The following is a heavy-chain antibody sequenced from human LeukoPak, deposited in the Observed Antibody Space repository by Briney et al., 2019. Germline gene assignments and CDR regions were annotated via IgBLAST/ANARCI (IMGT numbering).Heavy chain of an antibody. J-gene: IGHJ4*02. CDR3: AREGYYDILTAADY. Sequence: GASVKVSCKASGYTFTSYGISWVRQAPGQGLEWMGWISAYNGNTNYAQKLQGRVTMATDTSTSTAYMELRSLRSDDTAVYYCAREGYYDILTAADYWGQGTLVTVSS. CDR1: GYTFTSYG. CDR2: ISAYNGNT. V-gene: IGHV1-18*04. D-gene: IGHD3-9*01.